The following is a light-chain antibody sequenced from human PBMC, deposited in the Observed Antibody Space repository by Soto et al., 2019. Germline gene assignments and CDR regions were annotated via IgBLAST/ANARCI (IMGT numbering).Light chain of an antibody. Sequence: VMTQSPATVSVSPGERATLSCRASQNLRSSLAWYQQKPGQAPRLLIYGASTRATGIPTRFSGSRSGAEFTLTINSLQSEDFAVYYCQPYNNWPLTFGGGTKVDIK. J-gene: IGKJ4*01. CDR1: QNLRSS. CDR3: QPYNNWPLT. V-gene: IGKV3-15*01. CDR2: GAS.